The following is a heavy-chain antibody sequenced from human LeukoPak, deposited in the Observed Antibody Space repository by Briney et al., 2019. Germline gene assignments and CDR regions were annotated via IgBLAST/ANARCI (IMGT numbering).Heavy chain of an antibody. J-gene: IGHJ4*02. CDR2: MNPNSGNT. D-gene: IGHD3-10*01. CDR3: AGVRGSGSFKGGRLFDY. Sequence: ASVKVSCKASGYTFTSYDINWVRQATGQGLEWMGWMNPNSGNTGYAQKFQGRVTMTRNTSISTAYMELSTLRSEDTAVYYWAGVRGSGSFKGGRLFDYWGQGTLVTVSS. V-gene: IGHV1-8*01. CDR1: GYTFTSYD.